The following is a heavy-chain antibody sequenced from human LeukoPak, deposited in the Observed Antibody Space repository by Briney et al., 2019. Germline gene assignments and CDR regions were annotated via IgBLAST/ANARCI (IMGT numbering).Heavy chain of an antibody. CDR3: ARDKGEYYDSSGYLDY. D-gene: IGHD3-22*01. J-gene: IGHJ4*02. Sequence: SETLSLTCTVSGGSISSYYWSWIRQPPGKGLEWVGYIYYSGNTNYNPSLKSRVTISVDTSKNQFSLKLSSVTAADTAMYYCARDKGEYYDSSGYLDYWGQGTLVTVSS. CDR1: GGSISSYY. V-gene: IGHV4-59*01. CDR2: IYYSGNT.